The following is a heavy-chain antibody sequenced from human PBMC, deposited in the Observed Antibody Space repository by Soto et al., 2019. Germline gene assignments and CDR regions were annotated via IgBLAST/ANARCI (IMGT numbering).Heavy chain of an antibody. CDR3: ARRVNIAVAGTTYYYYGMDV. CDR1: GFTFSSYG. V-gene: IGHV3-33*01. J-gene: IGHJ6*02. CDR2: IWYDGSNK. D-gene: IGHD6-19*01. Sequence: SLRLSCAASGFTFSSYGMHWVRQAPGKGLEWVAVIWYDGSNKYYADSVKGRFTISRDNSKNTLYLQMNSLRAEDTAVYYCARRVNIAVAGTTYYYYGMDVWGQGTTVTVSS.